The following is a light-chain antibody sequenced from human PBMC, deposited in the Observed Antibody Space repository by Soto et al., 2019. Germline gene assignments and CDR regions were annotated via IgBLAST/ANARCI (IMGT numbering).Light chain of an antibody. CDR1: SSDVGSYNL. Sequence: QSALTQPASVSGSPGQSITISCTGTSSDVGSYNLVSWYQQHPGKAPKFMIYEVSKRPSGVSNRFSGSKSGNTASLTISGLQAEDEADYYCCSYAGSSTFLYVFGTGTKVTVL. CDR2: EVS. CDR3: CSYAGSSTFLYV. V-gene: IGLV2-23*02. J-gene: IGLJ1*01.